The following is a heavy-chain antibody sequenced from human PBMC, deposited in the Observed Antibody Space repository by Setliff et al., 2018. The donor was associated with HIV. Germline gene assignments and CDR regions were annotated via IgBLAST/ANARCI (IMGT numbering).Heavy chain of an antibody. V-gene: IGHV3-66*02. J-gene: IGHJ4*02. CDR3: ARVRLYNSALDY. CDR2: IYSGGST. Sequence: GGSLRLSCAASGFTLSTYWMTWVRQAPGKGLEWVSTIYSGGSTYHADSVKGRFTLSRDSSKNTLSLQMNSLGPEDTAVYYCARVRLYNSALDYWGQGTLVTVSS. D-gene: IGHD3-22*01. CDR1: GFTLSTYW.